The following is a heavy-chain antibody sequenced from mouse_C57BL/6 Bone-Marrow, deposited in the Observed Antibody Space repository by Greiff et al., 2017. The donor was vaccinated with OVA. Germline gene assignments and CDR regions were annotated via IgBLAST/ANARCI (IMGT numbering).Heavy chain of an antibody. J-gene: IGHJ3*01. CDR2: IWGVGST. V-gene: IGHV2-6*01. CDR3: ASFHGEFAY. Sequence: VMLVESGPGLVAPSQSLSITCTVSGFSLTSYGVDWVRQSPGKGLEWLGVIWGVGSTNYNSALKSRLSISKDNSKSQVFLKMNSLQTDDTAMYYCASFHGEFAYWGQGTLVTVSA. CDR1: GFSLTSYG.